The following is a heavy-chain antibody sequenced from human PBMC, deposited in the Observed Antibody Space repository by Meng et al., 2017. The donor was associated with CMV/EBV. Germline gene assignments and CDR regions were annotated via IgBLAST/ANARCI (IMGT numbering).Heavy chain of an antibody. Sequence: GGSLRLSCAASGFTFSSYEMNWVRQAPGKGLEWVSYISSSGNTIYYGDSVKGRFTISRDNAKNSLYLQMNSLRAEDTAVYYCAREPYYDFWSGYYSGYYGMDVWGQGTTVTVSS. V-gene: IGHV3-48*03. CDR3: AREPYYDFWSGYYSGYYGMDV. CDR1: GFTFSSYE. CDR2: ISSSGNTI. D-gene: IGHD3-3*01. J-gene: IGHJ6*02.